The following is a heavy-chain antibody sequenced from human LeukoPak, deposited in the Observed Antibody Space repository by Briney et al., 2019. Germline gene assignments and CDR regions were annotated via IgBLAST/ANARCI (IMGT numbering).Heavy chain of an antibody. CDR3: ARGGGYTKNAFDY. CDR1: GFTVSSNY. D-gene: IGHD5-24*01. Sequence: GGSLRLSCAASGFTVSSNYMSWVRQAPGKGLEWVSVIYSGGSTYYADSVKGRFTISRDNSKNTLYLQTNSLRAEDTAVYYCARGGGYTKNAFDYWGQETLVTVSS. V-gene: IGHV3-53*01. CDR2: IYSGGST. J-gene: IGHJ4*02.